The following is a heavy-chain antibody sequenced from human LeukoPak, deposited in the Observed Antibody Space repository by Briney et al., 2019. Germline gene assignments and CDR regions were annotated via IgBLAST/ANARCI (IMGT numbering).Heavy chain of an antibody. D-gene: IGHD3-3*01. CDR3: ARVSRVRFLEWLSYYYYGMDV. J-gene: IGHJ6*02. Sequence: PSETLSLTCAVSGGSISSADFYWSWIRQHPGKGLEWIGFIYYSGSAYYNPSLKSRVTISVDTSKNQFSLKLSSVTAADTAVYYCARVSRVRFLEWLSYYYYGMDVWAKGPRSPSP. V-gene: IGHV4-31*11. CDR1: GGSISSADFY. CDR2: IYYSGSA.